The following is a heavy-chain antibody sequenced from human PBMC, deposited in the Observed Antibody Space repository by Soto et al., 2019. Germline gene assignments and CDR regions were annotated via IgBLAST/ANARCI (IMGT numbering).Heavy chain of an antibody. V-gene: IGHV4-39*01. CDR3: PITLGGNYFGMDV. J-gene: IGHJ6*01. CDR2: LHHSGSA. Sequence: PSETLSLTSPAPGGTIRISALNWRWFRLHPAKGQEGIGRLHHSGSADYNPSLKSRVTISVATSKNQFSLNLSSGTAADTGVYYCPITLGGNYFGMDVWGHRTSVT. CDR1: GGTIRISALN. D-gene: IGHD3-16*01.